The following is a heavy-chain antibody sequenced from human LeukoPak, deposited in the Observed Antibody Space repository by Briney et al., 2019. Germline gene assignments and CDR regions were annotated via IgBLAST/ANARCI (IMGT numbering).Heavy chain of an antibody. J-gene: IGHJ4*02. D-gene: IGHD6-19*01. CDR3: AKDGDSSGWYHLFDY. V-gene: IGHV3-30*18. CDR2: ISYDGSNK. Sequence: GGSLRLSCAASGFTFSSYGMHWVRQAPGKGLEWVAVISYDGSNKYYADSVKGRFTISRDNSKNTLYLQMNSLRAEDTAVYYCAKDGDSSGWYHLFDYWGQGTLVTVSS. CDR1: GFTFSSYG.